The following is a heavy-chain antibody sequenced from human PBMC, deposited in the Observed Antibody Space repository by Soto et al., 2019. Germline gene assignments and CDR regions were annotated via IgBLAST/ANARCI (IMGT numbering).Heavy chain of an antibody. CDR2: INHSGST. CDR3: ARNRGYSYGKINWFDP. D-gene: IGHD5-18*01. Sequence: PSETLSLTCAVYGGSFSGYYWSWIRQPPGKGLEWIGEINHSGSTNYNPSLKSRVTISVDTSKNQFSLKLSSVTAADTAVYYCARNRGYSYGKINWFDPWGQGTLVTVSS. J-gene: IGHJ5*02. V-gene: IGHV4-34*01. CDR1: GGSFSGYY.